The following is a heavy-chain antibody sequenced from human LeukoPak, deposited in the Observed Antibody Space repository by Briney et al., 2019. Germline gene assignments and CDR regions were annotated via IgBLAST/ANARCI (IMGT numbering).Heavy chain of an antibody. CDR2: IWYDGSNK. D-gene: IGHD2-2*01. CDR3: ARDRGYCSSTSCPLDY. Sequence: GGSLRLSCAASGFTLSSYGMHWVRQAPGKGLEWVAVIWYDGSNKYYADSVKGRFTISRDNSKNTLYLQMNSLRAEDTAVYYCARDRGYCSSTSCPLDYWGQGTLVTVSS. J-gene: IGHJ4*02. CDR1: GFTLSSYG. V-gene: IGHV3-33*01.